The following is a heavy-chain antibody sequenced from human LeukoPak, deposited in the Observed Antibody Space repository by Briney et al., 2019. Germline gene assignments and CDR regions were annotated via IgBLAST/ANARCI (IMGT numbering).Heavy chain of an antibody. D-gene: IGHD6-6*01. CDR3: ARVPSSSGFWFDP. Sequence: PSETLSLTCTVSGGSISSGGYYWSWIRQHPGKGLEWIGYIYYSGSTYYNPSLKSRVTISVDTSKNQFSLKLNSATAADTAIYYCARVPSSSGFWFDPWGQGTLVTVSS. J-gene: IGHJ5*02. CDR1: GGSISSGGYY. CDR2: IYYSGST. V-gene: IGHV4-31*03.